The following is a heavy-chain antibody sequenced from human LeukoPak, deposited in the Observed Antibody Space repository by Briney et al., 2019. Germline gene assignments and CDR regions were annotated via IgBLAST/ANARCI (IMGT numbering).Heavy chain of an antibody. Sequence: GRSLRLSCAASGFTFSSYGMHWVRQAPGKGLEWVAVISYDGSNKYYADSVKGRFTISRDNSKNTLYLQMNSLRAEDTAVYYCAKDGYGDYVGGMDVWGQGTTVTVSS. D-gene: IGHD4-17*01. J-gene: IGHJ6*02. CDR2: ISYDGSNK. V-gene: IGHV3-30*18. CDR1: GFTFSSYG. CDR3: AKDGYGDYVGGMDV.